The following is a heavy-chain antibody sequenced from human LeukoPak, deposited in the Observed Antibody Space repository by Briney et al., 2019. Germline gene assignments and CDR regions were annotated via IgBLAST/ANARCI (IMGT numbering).Heavy chain of an antibody. D-gene: IGHD6-19*01. CDR2: IYYSGST. CDR3: ARGQWLAWYFDY. CDR1: GGSISSYY. J-gene: IGHJ4*02. V-gene: IGHV4-39*01. Sequence: SETLSLTCTVSGGSISSYYWGWIRQPPGKGLEWIGSIYYSGSTYYNPSLKSRVTISEDTSKNQFSLKLSSVTAADTTVYYCARGQWLAWYFDYWGQGTLVTVSS.